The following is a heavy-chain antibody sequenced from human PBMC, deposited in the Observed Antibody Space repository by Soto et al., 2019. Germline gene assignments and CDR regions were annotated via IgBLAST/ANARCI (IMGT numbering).Heavy chain of an antibody. CDR2: ISGSGGST. D-gene: IGHD1-26*01. Sequence: GGSLRLSCASSGFTFISYAMSWVRQAPGKGLEWVSAISGSGGSTYYADSVKGRFTISRDNSKNTLYLQMNSLRGEDTAVYYCARDGYSGSYLGVFDIWGQGTMVTVS. J-gene: IGHJ3*02. CDR1: GFTFISYA. V-gene: IGHV3-23*01. CDR3: ARDGYSGSYLGVFDI.